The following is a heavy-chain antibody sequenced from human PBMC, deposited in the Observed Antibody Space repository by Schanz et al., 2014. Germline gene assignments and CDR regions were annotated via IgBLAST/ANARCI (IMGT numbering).Heavy chain of an antibody. CDR3: ARWFLIRGVILDS. V-gene: IGHV3-23*01. CDR1: GFSFGNYA. CDR2: INTGGDST. J-gene: IGHJ4*02. D-gene: IGHD3-10*01. Sequence: PGGSLRLSCEASGFSFGNYAMAWVRQAPGKGLEWVSSINTGGDSTYYADSVKGRFTISRDNSRDTVYLQMNSLRADDTAMYYCARWFLIRGVILDSWGQGTLVTVSS.